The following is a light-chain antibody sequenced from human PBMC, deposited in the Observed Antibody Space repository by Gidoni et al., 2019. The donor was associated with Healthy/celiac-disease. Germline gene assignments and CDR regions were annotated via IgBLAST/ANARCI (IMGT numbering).Light chain of an antibody. CDR1: QSVSSSY. CDR2: GAS. Sequence: EIVLTQSPGTLSLSPGERATLSCMASQSVSSSYLAWYQQKPGQAPRLLIYGASSRATGIPDRFSGSGSGTDFTLTISRLEPEDFALYYCQQYGSSPYTFGQGTKLEIK. CDR3: QQYGSSPYT. V-gene: IGKV3-20*01. J-gene: IGKJ2*01.